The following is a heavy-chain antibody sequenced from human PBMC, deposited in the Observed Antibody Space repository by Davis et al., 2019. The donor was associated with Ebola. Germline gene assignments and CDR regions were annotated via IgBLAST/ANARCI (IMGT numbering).Heavy chain of an antibody. CDR1: GFTFSGSA. CDR3: TTTYGDYGNDY. D-gene: IGHD4-17*01. V-gene: IGHV3-73*01. Sequence: PGGSLRLSCAASGFTFSGSAMHWVRQASGKGLEWVGRIRSKANSYATAYAASVKGRFTISRDDSKNTAYLQMNSLKTEDTAVYYCTTTYGDYGNDYWGQGTLVTVSS. J-gene: IGHJ4*02. CDR2: IRSKANSYAT.